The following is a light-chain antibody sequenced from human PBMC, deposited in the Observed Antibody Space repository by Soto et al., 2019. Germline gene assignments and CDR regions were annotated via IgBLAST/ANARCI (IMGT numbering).Light chain of an antibody. CDR1: QSIGNS. CDR3: RQRYNWPLT. CDR2: DAF. V-gene: IGKV3-11*01. J-gene: IGKJ4*01. Sequence: TVLTQSPATLSLSPGERATLSCKASQSIGNSLGWFQQKPGQTPRLLIDDAFNRATGIPARFTCSGSGSDFTLTFSSLEPEDFGVYYCRQRYNWPLTFGGGTKVDIK.